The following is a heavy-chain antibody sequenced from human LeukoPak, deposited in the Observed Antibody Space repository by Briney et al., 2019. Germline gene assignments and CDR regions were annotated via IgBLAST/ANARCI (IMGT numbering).Heavy chain of an antibody. CDR3: ARETLPPLYSSSWYSHSPYFDH. D-gene: IGHD6-13*01. CDR1: GGSFSGYY. V-gene: IGHV4-34*01. CDR2: INHSGST. Sequence: SETLSFTCAVYGGSFSGYYWSWIRQPPGKGLEWIGEINHSGSTNYNPSLKSRVTISVDTTKNQFSLKLSSVTAADTAVYYCARETLPPLYSSSWYSHSPYFDHWGQGTLVTVSS. J-gene: IGHJ4*02.